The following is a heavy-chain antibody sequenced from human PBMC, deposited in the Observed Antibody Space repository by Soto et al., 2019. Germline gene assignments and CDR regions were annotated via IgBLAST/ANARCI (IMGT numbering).Heavy chain of an antibody. CDR1: GFTFSSYA. CDR2: ISYDGSNK. CDR3: AREYYGDYIAHDY. J-gene: IGHJ4*02. Sequence: QVQLVESGGGEVQPGRSLRLSCAASGFTFSSYAMHWVRQAPGKGLEWVAVISYDGSNKYYADSVKGRFTISRDNSKNTLYLQMNSLRAEDTAVYYCAREYYGDYIAHDYWCQGTLVTVSS. V-gene: IGHV3-30-3*01. D-gene: IGHD4-17*01.